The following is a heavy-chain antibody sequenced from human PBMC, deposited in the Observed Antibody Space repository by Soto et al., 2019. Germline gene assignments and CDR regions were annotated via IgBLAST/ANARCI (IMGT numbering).Heavy chain of an antibody. V-gene: IGHV1-18*04. CDR1: CYTFTSYG. CDR2: IIAYNGNT. Sequence: GASVEVPCKASCYTFTSYGISWVRQAPGQGLEWMGWIIAYNGNTNYAQKLQGRVTMTTDTSTSTAYMELRSLRSDDTAVYYCARDLRITMSESHYYFDYWGQGTLVTVSS. J-gene: IGHJ4*02. CDR3: ARDLRITMSESHYYFDY. D-gene: IGHD3-10*02.